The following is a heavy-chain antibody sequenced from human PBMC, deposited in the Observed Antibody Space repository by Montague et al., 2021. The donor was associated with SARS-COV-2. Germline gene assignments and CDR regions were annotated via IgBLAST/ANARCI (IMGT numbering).Heavy chain of an antibody. V-gene: IGHV4-34*01. D-gene: IGHD4-23*01. CDR1: GESFSGYF. CDR3: ARWDPQTLTMIGLRGKSASDY. CDR2: INDGGTT. Sequence: SETLSLTCAVYGESFSGYFWTWIRQSPGRGLEWIAEINDGGTTSYNWSLRSRVTISVDASKSQFSLQLRSVSVADTGIYYCARWDPQTLTMIGLRGKSASDYWSQGTLVTVSS. J-gene: IGHJ4*02.